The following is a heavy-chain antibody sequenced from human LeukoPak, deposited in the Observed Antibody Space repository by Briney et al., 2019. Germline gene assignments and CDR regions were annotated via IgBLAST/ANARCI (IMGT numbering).Heavy chain of an antibody. J-gene: IGHJ4*02. CDR3: ARDLDSSGSGW. Sequence: GGSLRLSCAASGFTFSSYSMNWVRQTPGKGLEWVSYISRSTSTIKYADSVKGRFTISRDNAKNSLYLQMNSLRAEDTAVYYCARDLDSSGSGWWGQGTLVTVSS. D-gene: IGHD3-22*01. V-gene: IGHV3-48*01. CDR2: ISRSTSTI. CDR1: GFTFSSYS.